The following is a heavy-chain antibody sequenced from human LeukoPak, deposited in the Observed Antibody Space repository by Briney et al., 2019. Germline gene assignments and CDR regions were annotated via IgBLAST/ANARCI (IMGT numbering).Heavy chain of an antibody. Sequence: GASVKVSCKASGYTFTGYYMHWVRQAPGQGLEWMGRINPNSGGTNYAQKLQGRVTMTRDTSISTAYMELSRLRSDDTAVYYCARVRDWGEDYYYGMDVWGQGTTVTVSS. CDR1: GYTFTGYY. J-gene: IGHJ6*02. CDR2: INPNSGGT. V-gene: IGHV1-2*06. D-gene: IGHD7-27*01. CDR3: ARVRDWGEDYYYGMDV.